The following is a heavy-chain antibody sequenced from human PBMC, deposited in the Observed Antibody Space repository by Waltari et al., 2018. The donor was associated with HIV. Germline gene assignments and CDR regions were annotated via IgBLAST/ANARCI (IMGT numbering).Heavy chain of an antibody. CDR3: ARALTNFGGF. V-gene: IGHV3-21*01. Sequence: EVQLVESGGGLVKPGGSLRRSCAGSGFTFRSVSMNWVRQAPGKGLEWVASISSGSSFIDYADSVKGRFTISRDNAKNSLYLQMKSLRVEDTALYYCARALTNFGGFWGQGTLVTVSS. CDR2: ISSGSSFI. J-gene: IGHJ4*02. CDR1: GFTFRSVS. D-gene: IGHD4-17*01.